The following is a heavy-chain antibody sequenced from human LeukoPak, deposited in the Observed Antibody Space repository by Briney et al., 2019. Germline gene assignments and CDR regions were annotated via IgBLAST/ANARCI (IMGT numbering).Heavy chain of an antibody. CDR3: ARDLVGAFGI. J-gene: IGHJ3*02. V-gene: IGHV4-4*09. CDR2: IYTSGST. D-gene: IGHD5-12*01. Sequence: SETLSLTCTVSGGSISSYYWSWIRQPPGKGLEWIGYIYTSGSTNYNPSLRSRVTISVDTSKNQFSLKLSSVTAADTAVYYRARDLVGAFGIWGQGTMVTVSS. CDR1: GGSISSYY.